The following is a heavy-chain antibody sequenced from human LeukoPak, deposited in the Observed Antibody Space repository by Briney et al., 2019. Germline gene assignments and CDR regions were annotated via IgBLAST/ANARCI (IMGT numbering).Heavy chain of an antibody. CDR3: AKEWNNWNYENWFDS. J-gene: IGHJ5*01. CDR2: IRFDGSDK. CDR1: GSTFNTYG. D-gene: IGHD1-7*01. V-gene: IGHV3-30*02. Sequence: GGSLRLSCAASGSTFNTYGMHWVRQAPGKGLEWVAFIRFDGSDKYYADSVEGRFTISRDTSKSTLYLQMNSLRGEDTAVYYCAKEWNNWNYENWFDSWGQGTLVTVSS.